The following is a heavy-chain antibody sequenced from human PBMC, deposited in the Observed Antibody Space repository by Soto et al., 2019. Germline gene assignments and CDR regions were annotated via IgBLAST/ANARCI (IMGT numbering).Heavy chain of an antibody. CDR1: GYTFTSFG. V-gene: IGHV1-18*01. J-gene: IGHJ6*02. Sequence: QVQLVQSGPEVKKPGASVTVSCKASGYTFTSFGLAWVRQARGQGLQWLGWISGYNGHTNYAQKFQDRVTLTTDKSTKTAYMELRSLRYDDSAVYYCARYAVFGADISPKSNYGVDVWGQGTTVTVSS. CDR2: ISGYNGHT. D-gene: IGHD3-3*01. CDR3: ARYAVFGADISPKSNYGVDV.